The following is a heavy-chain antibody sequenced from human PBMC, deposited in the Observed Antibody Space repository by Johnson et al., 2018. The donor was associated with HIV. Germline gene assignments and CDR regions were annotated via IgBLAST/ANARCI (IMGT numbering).Heavy chain of an antibody. D-gene: IGHD3-22*01. CDR3: ARGDSSWEAFDI. Sequence: VQLVESGGGLIQPGGSLRLSCAASGFTVSSYYMSWVRQAPGKGLEWVSVIYSGGSTYYADSVKSRFNISRDNSKNTLYLQMNSLRAEDTAVYYCARGDSSWEAFDIWGQGTMVTVSS. J-gene: IGHJ3*02. V-gene: IGHV3-53*01. CDR2: IYSGGST. CDR1: GFTVSSYY.